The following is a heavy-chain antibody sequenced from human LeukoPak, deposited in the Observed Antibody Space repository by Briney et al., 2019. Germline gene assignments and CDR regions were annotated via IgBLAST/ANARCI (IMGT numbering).Heavy chain of an antibody. Sequence: GGSLRLSCAASGFTFSSYEMNWVPQAPGKGLEWVSYISSSGSTIYYADSVKGRFTISRDNAKNSLYLQMNSLRAEDTAVYYCASAAGTAGDFDYWGQGTLVTVSS. J-gene: IGHJ4*02. CDR2: ISSSGSTI. D-gene: IGHD6-13*01. V-gene: IGHV3-48*03. CDR1: GFTFSSYE. CDR3: ASAAGTAGDFDY.